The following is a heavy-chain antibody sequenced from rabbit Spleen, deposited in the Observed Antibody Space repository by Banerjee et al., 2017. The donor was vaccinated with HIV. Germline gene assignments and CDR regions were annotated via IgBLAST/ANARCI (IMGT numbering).Heavy chain of an antibody. Sequence: HLKESGGGLVQPGGSLKLSCKASGFTLSSYYMNWVRQAPGKGLEWIGYIDPVFGITYYANWVNGRFSISRENAQNTVFLQMTSLTAADTATYFCARETSSGWGVVSYYFNLWGPGTLVTVS. CDR3: ARETSSGWGVVSYYFNL. D-gene: IGHD4-1*01. J-gene: IGHJ4*01. CDR1: GFTLSSYY. V-gene: IGHV1S7*01. CDR2: IDPVFGIT.